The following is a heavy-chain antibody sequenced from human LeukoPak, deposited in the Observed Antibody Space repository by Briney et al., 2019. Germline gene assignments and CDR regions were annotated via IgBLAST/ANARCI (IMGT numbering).Heavy chain of an antibody. CDR3: ARGSYGDSTYYGMDV. V-gene: IGHV3-13*01. Sequence: GGSLRLSYAASGFTFSSYDMHWVRQATGKGLEWVSAIGTAGDTYYPGSVKGRFTISRENAKNSLYLQMNSLRAGDTAVYYCARGSYGDSTYYGMDVWGQGTTVTVSS. D-gene: IGHD4-17*01. CDR1: GFTFSSYD. J-gene: IGHJ6*02. CDR2: IGTAGDT.